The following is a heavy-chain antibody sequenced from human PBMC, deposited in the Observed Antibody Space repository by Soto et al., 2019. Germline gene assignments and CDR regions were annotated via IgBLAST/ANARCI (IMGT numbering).Heavy chain of an antibody. CDR1: GDSVPSNSHA. J-gene: IGHJ4*02. D-gene: IGHD2-15*01. CDR2: TYYRSKWYT. CDR3: VRGAAPHCFDY. Sequence: SHTLSLTCAISGDSVPSNSHAWNWIRQSPSRGLEWLGRTYYRSKWYTDYAVSVKSRITIDPDTCKDQFSLQLISVTPEDMDVYYCVRGAAPHCFDYWGQGTLVTVSS. V-gene: IGHV6-1*01.